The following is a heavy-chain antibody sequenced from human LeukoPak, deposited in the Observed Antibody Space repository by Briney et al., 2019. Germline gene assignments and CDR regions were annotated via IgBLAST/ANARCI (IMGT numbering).Heavy chain of an antibody. CDR3: LADFWSGYST. Sequence: GGSLRLSRAASGFTFSSYSMNWVRQAPGKGLEWVSSISSSSSYIYYADSVKGRFTIPRDNSKNTLYLQMNSLRAEDTAVYYCLADFWSGYSTWGQGTLVTVSS. J-gene: IGHJ5*02. CDR1: GFTFSSYS. CDR2: ISSSSSYI. V-gene: IGHV3-21*04. D-gene: IGHD3-3*01.